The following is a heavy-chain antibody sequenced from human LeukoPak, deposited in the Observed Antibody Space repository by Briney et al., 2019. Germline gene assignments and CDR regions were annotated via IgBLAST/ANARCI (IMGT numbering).Heavy chain of an antibody. J-gene: IGHJ5*02. CDR3: ARSGSYSGWFDP. Sequence: SETLSLTCTGAGGSISSSSYYWDWVRQPPGKGLEWIGRIYYSGSTYYSPSLKSRVTISVDTSKTQFSLKLSSVTAADTAVYYCARSGSYSGWFDPWGQGTLVTVSS. CDR2: IYYSGST. V-gene: IGHV4-39*01. D-gene: IGHD1-26*01. CDR1: GGSISSSSYY.